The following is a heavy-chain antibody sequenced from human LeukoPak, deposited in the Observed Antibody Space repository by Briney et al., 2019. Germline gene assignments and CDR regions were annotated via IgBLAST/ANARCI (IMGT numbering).Heavy chain of an antibody. V-gene: IGHV3-7*01. CDR1: GFTFSSSW. D-gene: IGHD5-24*01. CDR2: INEDGSAK. Sequence: AGGSLRLSCAASGFTFSSSWMSWVRQATGKGLEWVANINEDGSAKYYVDSVKGRFTISRDNAKRSPDLQVNSLRAEDTAVYYCTRSRRDGNDYWGQGTLVTVSS. J-gene: IGHJ4*02. CDR3: TRSRRDGNDY.